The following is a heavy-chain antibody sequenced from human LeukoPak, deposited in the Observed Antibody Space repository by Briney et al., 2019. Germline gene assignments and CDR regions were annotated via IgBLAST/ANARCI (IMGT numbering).Heavy chain of an antibody. CDR1: GSTFSAYT. CDR3: AKWALIDASAFHI. Sequence: PGGSLRLSCAVSGSTFSAYTMAWVRQAPGKGLEWVSITGRTILYADSVRGRFIISRDNSKNTLYLQLNSLRVDDTAVYYCAKWALIDASAFHIWGQGTMVTVSS. CDR2: TGRTI. V-gene: IGHV3-23*01. J-gene: IGHJ3*02. D-gene: IGHD2-15*01.